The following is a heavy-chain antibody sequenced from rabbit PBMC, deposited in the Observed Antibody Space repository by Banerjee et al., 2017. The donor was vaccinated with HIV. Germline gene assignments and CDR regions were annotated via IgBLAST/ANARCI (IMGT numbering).Heavy chain of an antibody. V-gene: IGHV1S40*01. D-gene: IGHD8-1*01. CDR1: GFSFSSSYY. CDR3: AREALDTYGYTGGNYARSCYFNL. J-gene: IGHJ4*01. CDR2: IYAGSSDNT. Sequence: QSLEESGGDLVKSGASLTLTCTASGFSFSSSYYMCWVRQAPGKGLEWIACIYAGSSDNTYYASWAKGRFTISKTSSTTVTLQMTSLTAADTATYFCAREALDTYGYTGGNYARSCYFNLWGPGTLVTDS.